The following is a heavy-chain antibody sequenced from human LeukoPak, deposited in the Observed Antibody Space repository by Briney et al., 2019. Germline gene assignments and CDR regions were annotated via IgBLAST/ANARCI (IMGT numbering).Heavy chain of an antibody. D-gene: IGHD3-3*01. CDR3: ARGFGPLNYDFWSGYSYYFDY. V-gene: IGHV1-8*03. CDR2: MNPNSGNT. J-gene: IGHJ4*02. CDR1: GYTFTSYD. Sequence: ASVKVSCKASGYTFTSYDINWVRQATGQGLEWMGWMNPNSGNTGYAQKFQGRVTITRNTSISTAYMELSSLRSEDTAVYYCARGFGPLNYDFWSGYSYYFDYWGQGTLVTVSS.